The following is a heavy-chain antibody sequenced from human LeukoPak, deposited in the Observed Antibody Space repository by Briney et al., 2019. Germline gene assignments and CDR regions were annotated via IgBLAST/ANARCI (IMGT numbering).Heavy chain of an antibody. CDR2: IKPEGIEK. Sequence: GGSLRLSCAASGFIFSDYWMTWVRQAPGKGLEWVANIKPEGIEKQYVDSVKGRFTISRDNTNNSLFLQMNSLRVEDTAVYYCARGRGWIFDYWGQGVLVTVTS. CDR3: ARGRGWIFDY. J-gene: IGHJ4*02. D-gene: IGHD6-19*01. CDR1: GFIFSDYW. V-gene: IGHV3-7*01.